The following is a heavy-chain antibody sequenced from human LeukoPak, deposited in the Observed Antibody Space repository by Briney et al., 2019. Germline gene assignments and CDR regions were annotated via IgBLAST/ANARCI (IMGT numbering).Heavy chain of an antibody. D-gene: IGHD3-3*01. CDR3: ARDRHVLRFLEWLHMGFDY. J-gene: IGHJ4*02. CDR1: GGTFSSYA. V-gene: IGHV1-69*04. CDR2: IIPILGIA. Sequence: SVKVSCKASGGTFSSYAISWVRRAPGQGREGGGRIIPILGIANYAQKFQGRVTITADKSTSTAYTELSSLRSDDTAVYYCARDRHVLRFLEWLHMGFDYWGQGTLVTVSS.